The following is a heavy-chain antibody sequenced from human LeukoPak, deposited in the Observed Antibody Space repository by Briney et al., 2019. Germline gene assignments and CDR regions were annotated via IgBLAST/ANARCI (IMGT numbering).Heavy chain of an antibody. CDR3: ARDSLWFGELLPHFDY. J-gene: IGHJ4*02. CDR2: INPNSGGT. Sequence: ASVKVSCMASGYTFTGYYMHWVRQAPGQGLEWMGWINPNSGGTNYAQKFQGRVTMTRDTSISTAYMELSRLRSDDTAVYYCARDSLWFGELLPHFDYWGQGTLVTVSS. D-gene: IGHD3-10*01. V-gene: IGHV1-2*02. CDR1: GYTFTGYY.